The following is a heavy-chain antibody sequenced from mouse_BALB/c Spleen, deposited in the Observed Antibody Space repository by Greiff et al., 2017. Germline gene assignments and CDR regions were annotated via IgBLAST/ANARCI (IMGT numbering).Heavy chain of an antibody. J-gene: IGHJ2*01. CDR1: GFTFSSYG. CDR2: ISSGGSYT. Sequence: EVNVVESGGDLVKPGGSLKLSCAASGFTFSSYGMSWVRQTPDKRLEWVATISSGGSYTYYPDSVKGRFTISRDNAKNTLYLQMSSLKSEDTAMYYCARHEFDYWGQGTTLTVSS. V-gene: IGHV5-6*01. CDR3: ARHEFDY.